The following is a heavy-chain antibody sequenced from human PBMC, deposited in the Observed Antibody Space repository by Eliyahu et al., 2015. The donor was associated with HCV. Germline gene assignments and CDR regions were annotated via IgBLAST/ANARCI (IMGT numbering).Heavy chain of an antibody. V-gene: IGHV3-33*08. CDR1: GFNFGTFA. D-gene: IGHD6-19*01. CDR3: ATDQCGSYKCYFSVTGILES. Sequence: GTSLRLSCVASGFNFGTFAMHWVRQAPGKALEWAAVVSYDGNNQYYGDSVRGRFTISRDNSRNTVYLQMNRLGVDDTAVYYCATDQCGSYKCYFSVTGILESWGQGTQVTVSS. CDR2: VSYDGNNQ. J-gene: IGHJ4*02.